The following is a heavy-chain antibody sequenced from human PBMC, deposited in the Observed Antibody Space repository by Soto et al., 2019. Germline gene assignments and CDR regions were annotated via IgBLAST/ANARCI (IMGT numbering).Heavy chain of an antibody. CDR1: GGSCSGYY. D-gene: IGHD3-3*01. Sequence: PSETLALTCAVYGGSCSGYYWSWIRQPPGKGLEWIGEINHSGRTNYNPSLKSRVTISVDTSKNQFSLKLSSVTAADTAVYYCARRRYYDFWSGYYRWFDPWGQGTLVTVSS. J-gene: IGHJ5*02. CDR2: INHSGRT. V-gene: IGHV4-34*01. CDR3: ARRRYYDFWSGYYRWFDP.